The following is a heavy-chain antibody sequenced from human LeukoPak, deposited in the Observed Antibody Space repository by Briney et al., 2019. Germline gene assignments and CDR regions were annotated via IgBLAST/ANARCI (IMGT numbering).Heavy chain of an antibody. Sequence: SETLSLTCAVYGGSFSGYYWSWIRQPPGKGLEWIGEINHSGSTNYNPSLKSRVTISVDTSKNQFSLKLSSVTAADTAVYYRARASIRGDDYWGQGTLVTVSS. CDR3: ARASIRGDDY. CDR1: GGSFSGYY. CDR2: INHSGST. J-gene: IGHJ4*02. V-gene: IGHV4-34*01. D-gene: IGHD3-10*01.